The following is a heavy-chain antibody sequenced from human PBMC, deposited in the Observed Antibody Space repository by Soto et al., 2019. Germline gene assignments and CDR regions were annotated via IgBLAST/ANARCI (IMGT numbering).Heavy chain of an antibody. D-gene: IGHD3-16*02. J-gene: IGHJ4*02. CDR1: GGSISSSSYY. CDR2: IYYSGST. CDR3: ARQNTRLHLGELSWPY. Sequence: NPSETLSLTCTVSGGSISSSSYYWGWIRQPPRKGLEWIGSIYYSGSTYYNPSLKSRVTISVDTSKYQFSLKLSSVTAADTAVYYCARQNTRLHLGELSWPYWGQGTLVTVSS. V-gene: IGHV4-39*01.